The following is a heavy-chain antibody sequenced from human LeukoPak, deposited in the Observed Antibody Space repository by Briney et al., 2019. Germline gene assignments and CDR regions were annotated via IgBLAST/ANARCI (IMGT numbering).Heavy chain of an antibody. D-gene: IGHD4-17*01. J-gene: IGHJ4*02. Sequence: ASVKVSCKASGYTFTGYGISWVRQAPGQGLEWMGWISAYNGNTNYAQKLQGRVTMTTDTSTGTAYMELRSLRSDDTAVYYCARSDYGDYVSDYWGQGTLVTVSS. CDR2: ISAYNGNT. V-gene: IGHV1-18*01. CDR1: GYTFTGYG. CDR3: ARSDYGDYVSDY.